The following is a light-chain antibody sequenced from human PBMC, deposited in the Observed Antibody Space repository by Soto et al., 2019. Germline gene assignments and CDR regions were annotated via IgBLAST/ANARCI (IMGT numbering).Light chain of an antibody. CDR3: QQLSEHPLT. J-gene: IGKJ4*01. CDR1: QGIGRS. V-gene: IGKV1-9*01. Sequence: DIQLTQSPSFLSASVGDRVTITCRASQGIGRSLAWYQQNPGKVPKLLIYDAVILQSGVPSKFSGSGSRTEFTLTVSSLHPEDFATYYCQQLSEHPLTFGGGTKVEIK. CDR2: DAV.